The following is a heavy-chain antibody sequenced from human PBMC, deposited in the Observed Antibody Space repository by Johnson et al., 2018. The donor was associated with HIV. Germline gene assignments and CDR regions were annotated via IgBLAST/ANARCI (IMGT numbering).Heavy chain of an antibody. D-gene: IGHD7-27*01. J-gene: IGHJ3*02. CDR3: ARVTPLGDAFDI. V-gene: IGHV3-7*05. CDR1: GFTFSSFW. CDR2: IKKDGSEK. Sequence: VQLVESGGGLVKPGGSLRLSCAASGFTFSSFWMSWVRQAPGKGLEWVANIKKDGSEKDYVDSVKGRFTISRANAKNSLYLQMNSLRVEDTAVYYCARVTPLGDAFDIWGQGTMVTVSS.